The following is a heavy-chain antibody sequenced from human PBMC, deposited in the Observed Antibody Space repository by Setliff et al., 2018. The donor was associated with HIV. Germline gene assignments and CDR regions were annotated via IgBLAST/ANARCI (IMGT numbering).Heavy chain of an antibody. CDR3: VRQMPIPGIAITPVDY. V-gene: IGHV4-31*03. CDR1: GGSISSGGYY. D-gene: IGHD5-12*01. CDR2: IYYSGST. J-gene: IGHJ4*02. Sequence: SETLSLTCTVSGGSISSGGYYWSWIRQHPGKGLEWIGYIYYSGSTYYNPSLKSRVTISVDTSKNQFSLKLSSVTAADTAVYYCVRQMPIPGIAITPVDYWGQGALVTVSS.